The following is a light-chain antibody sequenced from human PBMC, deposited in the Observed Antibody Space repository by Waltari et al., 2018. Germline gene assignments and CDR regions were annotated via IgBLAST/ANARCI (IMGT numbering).Light chain of an antibody. J-gene: IGKJ2*01. Sequence: DIQMTQSPSSLSASVGDRVTITCRASQSISSYLNWYQQKPGKAPKLLIYTASSLQSGVPSRFSGSGSGTDFTLTITSLQPEDSATYYCQQSHGFPFTFGQGTKLEIK. CDR1: QSISSY. CDR2: TAS. CDR3: QQSHGFPFT. V-gene: IGKV1-39*01.